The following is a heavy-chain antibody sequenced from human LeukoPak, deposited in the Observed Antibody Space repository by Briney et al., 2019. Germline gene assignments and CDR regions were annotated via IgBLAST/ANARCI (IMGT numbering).Heavy chain of an antibody. CDR2: IYTSGST. CDR1: GGSISSGSYY. Sequence: SETLSLTCTVSGGSISSGSYYWSWIRQPAGKGLEWIGRIYTSGSTNYNPSLKSRVTISVDKSKNQFSLKLSSVTAADTAVYYCARFAHYYGSGSIDPWGQGTLVTVSS. CDR3: ARFAHYYGSGSIDP. J-gene: IGHJ5*02. V-gene: IGHV4-61*02. D-gene: IGHD3-10*01.